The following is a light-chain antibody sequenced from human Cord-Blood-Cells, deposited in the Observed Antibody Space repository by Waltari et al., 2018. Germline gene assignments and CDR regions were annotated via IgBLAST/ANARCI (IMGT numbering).Light chain of an antibody. Sequence: QSVLTQPPSASGTPGQRVTISCSGSSSNIGSNTVNWYQQLPGTAPKLLIYSNNQRPSGVPDRFSGSKSGTSASRAISGLQAEDEADYYCEAWDDSLNGPVFGGGTKLTVL. CDR1: SSNIGSNT. V-gene: IGLV1-44*01. CDR2: SNN. CDR3: EAWDDSLNGPV. J-gene: IGLJ3*02.